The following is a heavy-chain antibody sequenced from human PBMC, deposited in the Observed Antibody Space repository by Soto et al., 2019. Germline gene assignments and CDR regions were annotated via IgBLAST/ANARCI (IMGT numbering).Heavy chain of an antibody. CDR1: GFTLSAYW. Sequence: EVQLEESGGDLVQPGGSLRLSCAASGFTLSAYWMTWVRQAPGKGLEWVANINRDGSKKSYLDSVRGRFTISRDNVGNSLDLQMDILRADDTALYYSARDVSPGSISLYLDAFDIWGQGTMVTVSS. D-gene: IGHD3-10*01. J-gene: IGHJ3*02. V-gene: IGHV3-7*04. CDR2: INRDGSKK. CDR3: ARDVSPGSISLYLDAFDI.